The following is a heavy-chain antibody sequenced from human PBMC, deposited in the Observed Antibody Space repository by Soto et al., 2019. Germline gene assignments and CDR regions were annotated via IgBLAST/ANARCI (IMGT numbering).Heavy chain of an antibody. CDR1: GFTVSSNY. CDR2: IYSGGST. J-gene: IGHJ3*02. V-gene: IGHV3-53*01. D-gene: IGHD3-22*01. Sequence: LRLSCAASGFTVSSNYMSWVRQAPGKGLEWVSVIYSGGSTYYADSVKGRFTISRDNSKNTLYLQMNSLRAEDTAVYYCAREGTYYDSSGYYYADHDAFDIWGQGTMVTVSS. CDR3: AREGTYYDSSGYYYADHDAFDI.